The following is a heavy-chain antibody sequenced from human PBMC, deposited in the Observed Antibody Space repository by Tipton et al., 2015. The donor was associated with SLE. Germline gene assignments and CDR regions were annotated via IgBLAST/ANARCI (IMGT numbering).Heavy chain of an antibody. J-gene: IGHJ5*02. D-gene: IGHD6-6*01. CDR2: IYYSGAT. CDR3: AKSLSTRPGYRNWHDP. V-gene: IGHV4-59*05. Sequence: TLSLTCIVSGGITHNYWSWIRQSPGEGLQWIASIYYSGATYYNPSLKSRVTISADTSKNQFSLKLSSVTAADTAVYYCAKSLSTRPGYRNWHDPWGQGTLVTVSS. CDR1: GGITHNY.